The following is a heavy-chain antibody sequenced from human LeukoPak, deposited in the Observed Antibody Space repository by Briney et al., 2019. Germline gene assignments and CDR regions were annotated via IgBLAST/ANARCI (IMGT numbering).Heavy chain of an antibody. D-gene: IGHD2-21*02. CDR3: ARGVVVVVTAALYYFDY. V-gene: IGHV4-34*01. CDR1: GGSFSGYY. Sequence: SETLSLTCAVYGGSFSGYYWSWIRQPPGKGLEWIGEINHSGSTNYNPSLKSRVTISVDTSKNQFSLKLSSVTAADTAVYYCARGVVVVVTAALYYFDYWGQGTLVTVSS. J-gene: IGHJ4*02. CDR2: INHSGST.